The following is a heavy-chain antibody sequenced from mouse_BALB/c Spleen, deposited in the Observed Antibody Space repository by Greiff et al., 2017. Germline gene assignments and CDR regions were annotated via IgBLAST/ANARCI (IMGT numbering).Heavy chain of an antibody. J-gene: IGHJ4*01. CDR2: IWSGGST. Sequence: VQVVESGPGLVQPSQSLSITCTVSGFSLTSYGVHWVRQSPGKGLEWLGVIWSGGSTDYNAAFISRLSISKDNSKSQVFFKMNSLQANDTAIYYCARNWDGHGDYYAMDYWGQGTSVTVSS. CDR3: ARNWDGHGDYYAMDY. CDR1: GFSLTSYG. D-gene: IGHD4-1*01. V-gene: IGHV2-2*02.